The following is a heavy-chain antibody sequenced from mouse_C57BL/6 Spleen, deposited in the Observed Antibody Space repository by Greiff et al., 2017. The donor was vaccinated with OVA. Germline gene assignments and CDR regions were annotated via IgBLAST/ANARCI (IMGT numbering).Heavy chain of an antibody. CDR3: ARGDYYGSSLGYFDV. Sequence: VQLQESGAELMKPGASVKLSCKATGYTFTGYWIEWVKQRPGHGLEWIGEILPGSGRTNYNEKFKGKATFTADTSSNTAYMQLSSLTTEDSAIYYCARGDYYGSSLGYFDVWGTGTTVTVSS. CDR2: ILPGSGRT. D-gene: IGHD1-1*01. V-gene: IGHV1-9*01. CDR1: GYTFTGYW. J-gene: IGHJ1*03.